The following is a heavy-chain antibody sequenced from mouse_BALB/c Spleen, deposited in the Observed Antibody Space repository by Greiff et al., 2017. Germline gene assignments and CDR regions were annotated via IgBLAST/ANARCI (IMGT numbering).Heavy chain of an antibody. J-gene: IGHJ4*01. D-gene: IGHD2-14*01. V-gene: IGHV1-80*01. CDR3: ARPGNYRYDGSMDY. CDR2: IYPGDGDT. Sequence: QVQLQQSGAELVRPGSSVKISCKASGYAFSSYWMNWVKQRPGQGLEWIGQIYPGDGDTNYNGKFKGKATLTADKSSSTAYMQLSSLTSEDSAVYFCARPGNYRYDGSMDYWGQGTSVTVSS. CDR1: GYAFSSYW.